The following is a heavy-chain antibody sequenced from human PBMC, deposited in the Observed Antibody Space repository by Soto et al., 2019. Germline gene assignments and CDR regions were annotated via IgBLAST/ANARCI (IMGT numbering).Heavy chain of an antibody. J-gene: IGHJ6*03. Sequence: PGGSLRLSCAASGFTFSSYGMHWVRQAPGKGLEWVAVIWYDGSNKYYADSVKGRFTISRDKSTSTAYMELSSLRSEDTAVYYCARGQKARSGYYPPGGYYYMDVWGKGTTVTVSS. V-gene: IGHV3-33*01. D-gene: IGHD3-3*01. CDR1: GFTFSSYG. CDR3: ARGQKARSGYYPPGGYYYMDV. CDR2: IWYDGSNK.